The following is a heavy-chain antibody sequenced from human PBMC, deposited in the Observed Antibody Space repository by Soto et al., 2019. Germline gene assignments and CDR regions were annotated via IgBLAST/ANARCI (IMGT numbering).Heavy chain of an antibody. Sequence: AAVKVSCKASGYTFTTYGISWVRQAPGQGLEWMGWINTHNGNTNYAQNLQGRVIMTADTSTSTAYMELRSLRSDDTAVYYCTREGSAPYYYYGMDAWGQGTTVTVSS. J-gene: IGHJ6*02. CDR3: TREGSAPYYYYGMDA. V-gene: IGHV1-18*01. D-gene: IGHD3-10*01. CDR2: INTHNGNT. CDR1: GYTFTTYG.